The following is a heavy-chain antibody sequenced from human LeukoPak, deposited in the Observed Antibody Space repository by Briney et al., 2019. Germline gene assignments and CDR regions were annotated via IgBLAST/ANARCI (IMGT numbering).Heavy chain of an antibody. D-gene: IGHD3-10*02. Sequence: PGGSLRLSCAASGLTFSSYEMNWVRQAPGKGLEWVSYISSSGSTIYYADSVKGRFTISRDNAKNSLYLQMNSPRAEDTAVYYCAELGITMIGGVWGKGTTVTISS. CDR3: AELGITMIGGV. J-gene: IGHJ6*04. CDR2: ISSSGSTI. V-gene: IGHV3-48*03. CDR1: GLTFSSYE.